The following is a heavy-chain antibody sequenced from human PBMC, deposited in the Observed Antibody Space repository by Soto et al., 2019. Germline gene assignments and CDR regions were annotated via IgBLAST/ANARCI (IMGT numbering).Heavy chain of an antibody. CDR2: ISPQTGGT. CDR1: GYTFTGYY. D-gene: IGHD1-26*01. J-gene: IGHJ4*02. Sequence: ASVKVSCKGSGYTFTGYYIHWVRQTPGQGPEWMGEISPQTGGTKYAQKYQGRVTMTRDTSITTVYMELSNLSPDDTAVYYCGRGRSGELVIFYWGQGTLVTVPS. CDR3: GRGRSGELVIFY. V-gene: IGHV1-2*02.